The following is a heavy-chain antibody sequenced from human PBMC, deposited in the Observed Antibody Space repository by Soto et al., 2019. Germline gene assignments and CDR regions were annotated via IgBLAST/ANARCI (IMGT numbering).Heavy chain of an antibody. CDR3: TREAEKAATDDAFDV. V-gene: IGHV3-73*01. D-gene: IGHD6-13*01. Sequence: GGSLRLSCAAPGFIFGDSALHWVRQASGKGLEWVGRIRGKADSYTTSYAASVKGRFTISRDDSENAAYLQMNNLKTEDTALYYCTREAEKAATDDAFDVWGHGTMVTVSS. CDR1: GFIFGDSA. J-gene: IGHJ3*01. CDR2: IRGKADSYTT.